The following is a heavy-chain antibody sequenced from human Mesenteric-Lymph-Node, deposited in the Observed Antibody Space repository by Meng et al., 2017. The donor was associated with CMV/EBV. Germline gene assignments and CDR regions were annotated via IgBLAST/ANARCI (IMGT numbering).Heavy chain of an antibody. J-gene: IGHJ4*02. CDR1: GYTFTKYY. V-gene: IGHV1-2*02. Sequence: ASVKVSCKASGYTFTKYYMHWVRQAPGQGLEWMGWINAQSGVTTYSERFQGRVTMTRDKSMNTAYMELSSLRSEDTAVYYCARGWPLDYWGQGTMVTVSS. CDR3: ARGWPLDY. D-gene: IGHD2-15*01. CDR2: INAQSGVT.